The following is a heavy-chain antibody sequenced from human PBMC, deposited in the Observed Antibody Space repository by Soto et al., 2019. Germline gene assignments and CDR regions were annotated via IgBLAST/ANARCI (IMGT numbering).Heavy chain of an antibody. CDR1: GGTFSSHG. CDR2: IIPTFGTP. J-gene: IGHJ5*02. D-gene: IGHD1-26*01. V-gene: IGHV1-69*06. Sequence: QVQLVQSGTVVQRRGSSVKVSCQASGGTFSSHGMAWVRQAPGQGLAWMGGIIPTFGTPTYAPKFQGRVTITADKSTNSAYMDLSILTLEYTIVYCCAIQRSPQYWDPRGKGTLITVS. CDR3: AIQRSPQYWDP.